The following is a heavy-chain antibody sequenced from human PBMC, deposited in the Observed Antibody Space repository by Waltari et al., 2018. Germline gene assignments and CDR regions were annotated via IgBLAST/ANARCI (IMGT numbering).Heavy chain of an antibody. CDR3: ARAEDSSGYYYGGYYFDY. CDR2: IYYSTST. CDR1: GGPISSSSYY. D-gene: IGHD3-22*01. V-gene: IGHV4-39*07. J-gene: IGHJ4*02. Sequence: QLQLQESGPGLVKPSETLSLTCTVSGGPISSSSYYWGWIRPPPGKGLEWIGSIYYSTSTSYNPSLKSGVTISVDTSKNQFSLKLSSVTGADTAVYYCARAEDSSGYYYGGYYFDYWGQGTLVTVSS.